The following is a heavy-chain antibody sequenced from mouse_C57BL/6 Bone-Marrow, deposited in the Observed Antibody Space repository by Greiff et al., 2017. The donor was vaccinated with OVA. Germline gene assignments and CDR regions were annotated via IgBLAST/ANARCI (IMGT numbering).Heavy chain of an antibody. CDR3: ARRYGSTFAY. D-gene: IGHD1-1*01. V-gene: IGHV1-50*01. CDR2: IDPSDSYT. J-gene: IGHJ3*01. Sequence: VKLQQPGAELVKPGASVKLSCKASGYTFTSYWMQWVKQRPGQGLEWIGEIDPSDSYTNYNQKFKGKATLTVDTSSSTAYMQLSSLTSEDSAVYYCARRYGSTFAYWGQGTLVTVSA. CDR1: GYTFTSYW.